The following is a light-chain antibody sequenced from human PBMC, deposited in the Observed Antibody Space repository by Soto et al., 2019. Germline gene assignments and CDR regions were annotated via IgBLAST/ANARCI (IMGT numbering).Light chain of an antibody. CDR3: QQYDKWPYT. CDR2: AAS. J-gene: IGKJ2*01. Sequence: EMVMTQSPATFSVSLGERVTFSCRASQSVSTNLAWYRHKVGQAPRLLIYAASTRATGIPSRFSGSGSGTEFALSISSLQSEDFAVYYCQQYDKWPYTFGQGTKLEIK. CDR1: QSVSTN. V-gene: IGKV3-15*01.